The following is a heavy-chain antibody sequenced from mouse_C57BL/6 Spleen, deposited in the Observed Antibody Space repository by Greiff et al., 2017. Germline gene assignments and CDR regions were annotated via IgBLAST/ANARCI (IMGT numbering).Heavy chain of an antibody. CDR2: INPSTGGT. V-gene: IGHV1-43*01. D-gene: IGHD2-14*01. CDR3: ARYEGMGTTLFDY. Sequence: VQLQQSGPELVKPGASVKISCKASGYSFTGYYMHWVKQSSEKGLEWIGEINPSTGGTGYNQKFKGKATLTVDKSSSTAYMQLKSLTSEYAAVYYCARYEGMGTTLFDYWGQGTTRTVSS. J-gene: IGHJ2*01. CDR1: GYSFTGYY.